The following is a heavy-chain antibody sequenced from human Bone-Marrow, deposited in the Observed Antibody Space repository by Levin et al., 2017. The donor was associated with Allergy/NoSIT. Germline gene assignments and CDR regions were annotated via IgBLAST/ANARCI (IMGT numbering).Heavy chain of an antibody. CDR3: ARGNGRTNYGDYLDY. V-gene: IGHV3-21*01. CDR1: GFTFSAYG. CDR2: ISTTSEYI. Sequence: GASVKVSCSASGFTFSAYGMNWVRQAPGQGLEWVSTISTTSEYIYYADSLKGRFTISRDNAKNSLYLQMNSLRAEDTALYYCARGNGRTNYGDYLDYWGQGTLVTVSS. D-gene: IGHD4-17*01. J-gene: IGHJ4*02.